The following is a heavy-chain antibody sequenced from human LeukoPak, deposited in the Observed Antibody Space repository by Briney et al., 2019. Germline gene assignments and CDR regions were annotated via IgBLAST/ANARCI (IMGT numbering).Heavy chain of an antibody. Sequence: ASVKVSCKASGYTFTSYGISWVRQAPGQGLEWMGWISAYNGNTNYAQKLQGRVTMTTDTFTSTAYMELRSLRSDDTAVYYCARGMITFGGVIVSNWFDPWGQGTLVTVSS. J-gene: IGHJ5*02. CDR3: ARGMITFGGVIVSNWFDP. V-gene: IGHV1-18*01. CDR1: GYTFTSYG. D-gene: IGHD3-16*02. CDR2: ISAYNGNT.